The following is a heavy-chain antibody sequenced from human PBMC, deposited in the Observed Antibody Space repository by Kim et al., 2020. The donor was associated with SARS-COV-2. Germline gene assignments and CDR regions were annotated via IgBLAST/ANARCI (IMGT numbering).Heavy chain of an antibody. J-gene: IGHJ3*02. CDR1: GFSFGLYW. V-gene: IGHV3-7*03. Sequence: LSLTCAASGFSFGLYWMTWVRQAPGKGLEWVANIKQDESDKNYVGSVKGRFTISRDNAQNSLYLQMNSLRVEDTAVYYCASEGAVVPGRGAFDIWGQGTTVTVSS. CDR3: ASEGAVVPGRGAFDI. CDR2: IKQDESDK. D-gene: IGHD2-15*01.